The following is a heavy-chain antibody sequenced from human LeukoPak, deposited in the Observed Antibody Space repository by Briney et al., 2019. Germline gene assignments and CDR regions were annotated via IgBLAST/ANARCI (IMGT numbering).Heavy chain of an antibody. CDR1: GGSISSGSFY. Sequence: SETLSLTCSVSGGSISSGSFYWSWIRQPAGKGLEWIGRAYTSGSTNYNPSLKSRVTISVDTSKNQFSLKLTPMTAADTAVYYCARDRRFYFYYYMDVWGKGTTVTVSS. CDR3: ARDRRFYFYYYMDV. J-gene: IGHJ6*03. D-gene: IGHD3-3*01. V-gene: IGHV4-61*02. CDR2: AYTSGST.